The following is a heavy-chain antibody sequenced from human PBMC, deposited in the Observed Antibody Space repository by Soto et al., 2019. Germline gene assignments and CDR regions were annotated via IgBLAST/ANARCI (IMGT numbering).Heavy chain of an antibody. D-gene: IGHD3-22*01. Sequence: VKVSCKASGYTFTGYYIHWVRQAPGQGLEWMAWINPNSGDTMYAQKFQGRVTMTRDTSIRTAYMELSGLRSDDTAVYYCARPYYDSGASDFWDFWGQGTLVTVSS. V-gene: IGHV1-2*02. CDR2: INPNSGDT. CDR1: GYTFTGYY. J-gene: IGHJ4*02. CDR3: ARPYYDSGASDFWDF.